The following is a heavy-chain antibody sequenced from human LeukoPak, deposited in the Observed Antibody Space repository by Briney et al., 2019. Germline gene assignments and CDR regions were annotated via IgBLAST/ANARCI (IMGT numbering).Heavy chain of an antibody. CDR3: ATGTGQLGRRYYYYYMDV. J-gene: IGHJ6*03. Sequence: ASVKVSCKASGYTFTSYGISWVRQAPGQGLEWMGWISAYNGNTNYAQKLQGRVTMTEDTSTDTAYMELSSLRSEDTAVYYCATGTGQLGRRYYYYYMDVWGKGTTVTVSS. V-gene: IGHV1-18*01. CDR2: ISAYNGNT. CDR1: GYTFTSYG. D-gene: IGHD6-6*01.